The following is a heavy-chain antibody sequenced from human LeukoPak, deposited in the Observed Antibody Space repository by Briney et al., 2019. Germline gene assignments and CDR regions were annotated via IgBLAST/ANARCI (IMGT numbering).Heavy chain of an antibody. V-gene: IGHV3-33*06. J-gene: IGHJ4*02. CDR2: IWYDGSNK. CDR1: GFTFSSYG. Sequence: PGRSLRLSCAASGFTFSSYGMHWVRQAPGKGLEWVAVIWYDGSNKYYADSVKGRFTISRDNSKNTLYLQMNSLRAEDTAVYYYAKVGTAMVTWDYFDYWGQGTLVTVSS. D-gene: IGHD5-18*01. CDR3: AKVGTAMVTWDYFDY.